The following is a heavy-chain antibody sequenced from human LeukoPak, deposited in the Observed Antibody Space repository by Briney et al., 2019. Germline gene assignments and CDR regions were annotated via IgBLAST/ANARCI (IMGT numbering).Heavy chain of an antibody. V-gene: IGHV3-48*03. J-gene: IGHJ4*01. CDR2: ISSSGNTI. CDR3: ARVDYYGSGSYYPLDY. Sequence: PGGSLRLSCAASGFTFSDYEMNWVRQAPGKGLEWVSYISSSGNTIFYADSVKGRFTISRDDAENSLYLQMNSLRVEDTAVYYCARVDYYGSGSYYPLDYWGHGTLVTVSS. D-gene: IGHD3-10*01. CDR1: GFTFSDYE.